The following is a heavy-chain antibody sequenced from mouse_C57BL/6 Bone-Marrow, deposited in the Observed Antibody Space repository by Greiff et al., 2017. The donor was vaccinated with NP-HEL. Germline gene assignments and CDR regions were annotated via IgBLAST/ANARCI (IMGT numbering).Heavy chain of an antibody. D-gene: IGHD2-4*01. J-gene: IGHJ3*01. V-gene: IGHV5-2*03. Sequence: EVMLVESGGGLVQPGESLKLSCESNEYEFPSHDMSWVRKTPEKRLELVAAINSDGGSTYYPDTMERRFIISRDNTKKTLYLQMSSLRSEDTALYDCVLYYDYDGAWFAYWGQGTLVTVSA. CDR1: EYEFPSHD. CDR3: VLYYDYDGAWFAY. CDR2: INSDGGST.